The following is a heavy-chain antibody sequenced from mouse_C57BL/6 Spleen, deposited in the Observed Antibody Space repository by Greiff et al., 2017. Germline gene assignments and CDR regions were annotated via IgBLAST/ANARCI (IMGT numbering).Heavy chain of an antibody. J-gene: IGHJ1*03. Sequence: EVQLVESGGGFVQPGGSLKLSCAASGFTFSDYYMYWVRQTPEKRLEWVAYISHGAGGTKYPDTVKGKSTISRDKAKNTLYLQMSSLKSEDTAVYYCARVGNGNCDVWGTGTTVTVSS. CDR2: ISHGAGGT. CDR3: ARVGNGNCDV. V-gene: IGHV5-12*01. CDR1: GFTFSDYY. D-gene: IGHD4-1*01.